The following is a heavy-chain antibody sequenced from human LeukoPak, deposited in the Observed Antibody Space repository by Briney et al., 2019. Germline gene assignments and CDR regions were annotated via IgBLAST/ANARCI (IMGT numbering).Heavy chain of an antibody. D-gene: IGHD4-17*01. CDR3: ARDHSYGDPNY. V-gene: IGHV3-21*01. CDR2: ISSSSSYI. Sequence: VGSLRLSCAASGFTFSSYSMNWVRQAPGKGLEWVSSISSSSSYIYYADSVKGRFTISRDNAKNSLYLQMNSLRAEDTAVYYCARDHSYGDPNYWGQGTLVTVSS. J-gene: IGHJ4*02. CDR1: GFTFSSYS.